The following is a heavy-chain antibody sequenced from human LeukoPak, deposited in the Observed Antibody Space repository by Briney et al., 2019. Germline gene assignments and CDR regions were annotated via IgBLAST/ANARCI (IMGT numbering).Heavy chain of an antibody. CDR3: AKDYTASGDYSPSDY. CDR2: IRYDGSNK. D-gene: IGHD4-17*01. J-gene: IGHJ4*02. CDR1: GFTFSSYG. Sequence: GGSLRLSCAASGFTFSSYGMHWVRQAPGKGLEWVAFIRYDGSNKYYADSVKGRFTISRDNSKNTLYLQMNSLRAEDTAVYYWAKDYTASGDYSPSDYWGREPWSPSPQ. V-gene: IGHV3-30*02.